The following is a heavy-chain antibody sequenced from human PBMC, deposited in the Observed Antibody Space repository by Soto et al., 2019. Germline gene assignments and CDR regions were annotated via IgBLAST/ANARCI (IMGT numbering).Heavy chain of an antibody. CDR2: MNPNSGNT. J-gene: IGHJ5*02. CDR1: GYTFTSYD. V-gene: IGHV1-8*01. CDR3: ARFETSYYDFWSGYYRGSNWFDP. D-gene: IGHD3-3*01. Sequence: GASVKVSCKASGYTFTSYDINWVRQGTGQGPEWMGWMNPNSGNTGYAQKFQGRVTMTRNTSISTAYMELSSLRSEDTAVYYCARFETSYYDFWSGYYRGSNWFDPWGQGTLVTVSS.